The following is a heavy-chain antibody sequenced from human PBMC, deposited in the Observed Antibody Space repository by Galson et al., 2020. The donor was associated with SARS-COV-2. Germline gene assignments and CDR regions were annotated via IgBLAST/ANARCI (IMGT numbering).Heavy chain of an antibody. CDR2: IYRGDTT. CDR3: VRTWTY. Sequence: GGSLRLSCAASGFSVSSSHMAWVRQAPGKGLEWVSVIYRGDTTNNADSVKGRFTISRDNSENTVYLQMNSLRPDDTAVYYCVRTWTYWGQGTLVTVSS. J-gene: IGHJ4*02. V-gene: IGHV3-53*05. CDR1: GFSVSSSH. D-gene: IGHD1-1*01.